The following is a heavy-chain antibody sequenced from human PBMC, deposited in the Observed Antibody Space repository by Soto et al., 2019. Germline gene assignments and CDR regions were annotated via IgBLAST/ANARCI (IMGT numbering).Heavy chain of an antibody. CDR3: ARDEDSGYYVLIDY. Sequence: PGGSLRLSCAASGFSFSNYAMNWVRQAPGKGLEWLSYISSSGSTIYYADSVKGRFTTSRDNAKNSLYLQVNSLRAEDTAVYYCARDEDSGYYVLIDYWGQGTLVTVSS. V-gene: IGHV3-48*03. CDR1: GFSFSNYA. D-gene: IGHD3-22*01. J-gene: IGHJ4*02. CDR2: ISSSGSTI.